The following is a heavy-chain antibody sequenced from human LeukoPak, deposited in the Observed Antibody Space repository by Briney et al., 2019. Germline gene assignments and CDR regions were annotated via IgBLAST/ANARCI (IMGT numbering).Heavy chain of an antibody. J-gene: IGHJ4*02. D-gene: IGHD2-2*01. CDR2: IYYSGST. V-gene: IGHV4-31*03. CDR1: GGSISSGGYY. CDR3: ARGYCSSTSCYPFDY. Sequence: PSQTLSLTCTVSGGSISSGGYYWSWIRQHPGKGLEWIGYIYYSGSTYYNPSLKSRVTISVDRSKNQFSLKLSSVTAADTAVYYCARGYCSSTSCYPFDYWGQGTLVTVSS.